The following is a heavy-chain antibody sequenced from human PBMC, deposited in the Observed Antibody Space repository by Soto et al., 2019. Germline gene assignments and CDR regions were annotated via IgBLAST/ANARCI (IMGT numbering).Heavy chain of an antibody. CDR2: INHSGST. V-gene: IGHV4-34*01. CDR1: GGSFSGYY. J-gene: IGHJ4*02. D-gene: IGHD2-15*01. CDR3: ASWWYGGNSQQVYDY. Sequence: QVQLQQWGAGLLKPSETLSLTCAVYGGSFSGYYWSWIRQPPGKGLEWIGEINHSGSTNYNPSLKSRVTISVDTSKNQFSLKLSSVTAADTAVYYCASWWYGGNSQQVYDYWGQGTLVTVSS.